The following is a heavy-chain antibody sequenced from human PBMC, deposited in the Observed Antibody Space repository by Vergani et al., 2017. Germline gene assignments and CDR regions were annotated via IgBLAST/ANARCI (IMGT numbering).Heavy chain of an antibody. V-gene: IGHV4-30-4*08. J-gene: IGHJ6*03. CDR2: IYYSGST. CDR3: ARGVVVAAKMSSHYYYYMDV. Sequence: QVQLQQWGAGLLKPSQTLSLTCTVSGGSISSGDYYWSWIRQPPGKGLEWIGYIYYSGSTYYNPSLKSRVTISVDTSKNQFSLKLSSVTAADTAVYYCARGVVVAAKMSSHYYYYMDVWGKGTTVTVSS. CDR1: GGSISSGDYY. D-gene: IGHD2-15*01.